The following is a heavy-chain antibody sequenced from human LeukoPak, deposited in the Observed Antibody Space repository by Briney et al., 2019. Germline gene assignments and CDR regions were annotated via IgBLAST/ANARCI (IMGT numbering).Heavy chain of an antibody. CDR1: GFTFSSYS. CDR3: ARESRGIRGGNLFDY. D-gene: IGHD3-10*01. J-gene: IGHJ4*02. CDR2: ISSSSSYI. V-gene: IGHV3-21*01. Sequence: GGSLRLSCAASGFTFSSYSMNWVRQAPGKGLEWVSSISSSSSYIYYADSVKGRFTISRDNAKNSLYLQMNSLRAEDTAVYYCARESRGIRGGNLFDYWGQGTLVTVSS.